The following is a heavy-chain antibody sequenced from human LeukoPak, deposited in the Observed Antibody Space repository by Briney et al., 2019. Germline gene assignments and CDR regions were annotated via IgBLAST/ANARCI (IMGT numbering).Heavy chain of an antibody. CDR2: IYYSGST. CDR1: GGSISSYY. V-gene: IGHV4-59*01. D-gene: IGHD3-22*01. J-gene: IGHJ4*02. Sequence: SETLSLTCTVSGGSISSYYWSWIRQPPGKGLEWIGYIYYSGSTNYNPSLKSRVTISVDTSKDQFSLKLSSVTAADTAVYYCARHYYDSSGYYYHFDYWGQGTRVTVSS. CDR3: ARHYYDSSGYYYHFDY.